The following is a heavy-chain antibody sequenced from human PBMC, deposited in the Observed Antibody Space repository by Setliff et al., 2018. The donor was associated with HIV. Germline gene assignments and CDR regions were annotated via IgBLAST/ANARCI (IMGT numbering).Heavy chain of an antibody. CDR3: ARGGVYYYDSSGWSMDY. J-gene: IGHJ4*02. CDR1: GYTFTSYA. Sequence: ASVKVSCKASGYTFTSYAMHWVRQAPGQRLEWMGWINAGTGNTKYSQSFQGRVTFSRDTSASTAYMELSSLRSEDTAVYYCARGGVYYYDSSGWSMDYWGQGTLVIVSS. CDR2: INAGTGNT. V-gene: IGHV1-3*01. D-gene: IGHD3-22*01.